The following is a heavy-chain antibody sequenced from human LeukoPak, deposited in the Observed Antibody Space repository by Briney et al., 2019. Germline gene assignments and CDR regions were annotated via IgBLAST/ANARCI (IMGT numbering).Heavy chain of an antibody. CDR1: GFTFSGSA. D-gene: IGHD3-22*01. Sequence: GGSLRLSCAASGFTFSGSAMHWVRQASGKGLEWVGRIRSKAHSYATAYAASAKGRFTISRDDSKNTAYLQMNSLKTEDTAVYYCTRHGGRDYYDSSEDAFDIWGQGTVVIVSS. V-gene: IGHV3-73*01. CDR3: TRHGGRDYYDSSEDAFDI. CDR2: IRSKAHSYAT. J-gene: IGHJ3*02.